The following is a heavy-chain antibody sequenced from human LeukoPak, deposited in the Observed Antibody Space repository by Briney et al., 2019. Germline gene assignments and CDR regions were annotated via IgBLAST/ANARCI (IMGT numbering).Heavy chain of an antibody. V-gene: IGHV3-23*01. CDR1: GFTFSSYE. J-gene: IGHJ4*02. D-gene: IGHD3-22*01. CDR3: AKDRGYYDSSGSLI. Sequence: PGGSLRLSCTASGFTFSSYEMSWIRQAPGKGLEWVSSIDYGGGDTHYADSVKGRFTISRDNSKNTLYLQMNSLRAEDTAVYYCAKDRGYYDSSGSLIWGQGTLVTVSS. CDR2: IDYGGGDT.